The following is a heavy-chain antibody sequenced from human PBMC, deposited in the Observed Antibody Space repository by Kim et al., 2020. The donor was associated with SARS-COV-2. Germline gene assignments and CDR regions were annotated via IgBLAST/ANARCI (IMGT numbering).Heavy chain of an antibody. CDR3: ARDRRYYDILTGYYSGMDV. J-gene: IGHJ6*02. V-gene: IGHV3-53*01. CDR1: GFTVSSNH. CDR2: IYSGGST. Sequence: GGSLRLSCAASGFTVSSNHMSWVRQAPGKGLEWVSVIYSGGSTYYADSVKGRFTISRDNSKNTLYLQMNSLRAEDTAVYYCARDRRYYDILTGYYSGMDVWGQGTTVTVSS. D-gene: IGHD3-9*01.